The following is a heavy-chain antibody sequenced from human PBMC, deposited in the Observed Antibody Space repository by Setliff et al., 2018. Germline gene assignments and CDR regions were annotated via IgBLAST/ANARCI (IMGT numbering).Heavy chain of an antibody. D-gene: IGHD3-22*01. Sequence: GESLTISCKGSGYNFTTYWIGWVRQMPGKGLEWMGIIHPGDSDTRYSPSFQGQVTISVDKSISTAYLQWSSLKASDTAMYYCASTDYDTSGYYYVADAFDIWGQGTMVTVSS. CDR2: IHPGDSDT. CDR1: GYNFTTYW. V-gene: IGHV5-51*01. CDR3: ASTDYDTSGYYYVADAFDI. J-gene: IGHJ3*02.